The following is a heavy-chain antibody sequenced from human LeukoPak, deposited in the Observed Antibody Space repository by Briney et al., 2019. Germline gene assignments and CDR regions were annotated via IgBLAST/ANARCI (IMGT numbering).Heavy chain of an antibody. J-gene: IGHJ1*01. Sequence: GGSLRLSCAASGFTVSSNYMSWVRQAPGKGLEWVSVIYSGGSTYFADSVKGRFTISRDNSKNTLYLQMNSLRAEDTAVYYCARGTGSYYGYFQPWGQGTLVTVSS. V-gene: IGHV3-66*01. CDR2: IYSGGST. CDR1: GFTVSSNY. D-gene: IGHD1-26*01. CDR3: ARGTGSYYGYFQP.